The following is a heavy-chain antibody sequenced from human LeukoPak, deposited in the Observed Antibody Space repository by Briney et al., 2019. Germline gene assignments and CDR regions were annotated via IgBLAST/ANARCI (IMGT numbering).Heavy chain of an antibody. V-gene: IGHV4-34*01. CDR3: ARGRGKGSFDY. CDR1: GGSLSGYY. CDR2: INHSGST. J-gene: IGHJ4*02. Sequence: SETLSLTCAVYGGSLSGYYWSWIRQPPGKGLEWIGEINHSGSTNYNPSLKSRVTISVDTSKNQFSLKLSSVTAADTAVYYCARGRGKGSFDYWGQGTLVTVSS. D-gene: IGHD2-15*01.